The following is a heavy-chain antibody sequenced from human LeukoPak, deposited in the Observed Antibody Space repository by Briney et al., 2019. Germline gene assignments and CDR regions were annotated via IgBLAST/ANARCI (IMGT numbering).Heavy chain of an antibody. Sequence: SETLSLTCTVSGGSISTYYWGWIRQPPGKGLEWIGSIYYSGSTYYNPSLKSQVTISVDTSKNQFSLKLSSVTAADTAVYYCARHGSLRSIRDWGRGTLVTVSS. V-gene: IGHV4-39*01. D-gene: IGHD3-3*02. J-gene: IGHJ4*02. CDR3: ARHGSLRSIRD. CDR2: IYYSGST. CDR1: GGSISTYY.